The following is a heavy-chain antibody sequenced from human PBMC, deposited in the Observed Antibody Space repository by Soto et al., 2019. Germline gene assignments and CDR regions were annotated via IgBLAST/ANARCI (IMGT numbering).Heavy chain of an antibody. CDR1: GFTFSSYS. V-gene: IGHV3-48*01. CDR2: ISSSSSTI. CDR3: ARDSYSGYDYPSWFDP. Sequence: EVQLVESGGGLVQPGGSLRLSCAASGFTFSSYSMNWVRQAPGKGLEWVSYISSSSSTIYYADSVKGRFTISRDNAKNALYLQMNSLRAEDTAVYYCARDSYSGYDYPSWFDPWGQGTLVTVSS. J-gene: IGHJ5*02. D-gene: IGHD5-12*01.